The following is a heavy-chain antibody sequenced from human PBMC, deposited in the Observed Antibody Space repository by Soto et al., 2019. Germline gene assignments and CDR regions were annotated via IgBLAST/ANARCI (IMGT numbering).Heavy chain of an antibody. V-gene: IGHV3-30*14. CDR2: ISYGESNK. D-gene: IGHD3-10*01. CDR3: ARADITTVRGDFEH. Sequence: QVQLVESGGGVVQPGRSLRLSCAASGFTFSSYAMHWVRQAPGKGMEWVAVISYGESNKCYADSVKGRFTISRDNSKNSLHLQMNRLRAADTVVYYGARADITTVRGDFEHWGKGTLFTVST. CDR1: GFTFSSYA. J-gene: IGHJ5*02.